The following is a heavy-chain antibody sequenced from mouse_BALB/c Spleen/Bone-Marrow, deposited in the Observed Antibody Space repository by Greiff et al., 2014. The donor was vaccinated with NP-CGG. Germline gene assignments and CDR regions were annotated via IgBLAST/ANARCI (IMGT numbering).Heavy chain of an antibody. V-gene: IGHV5-6-4*01. J-gene: IGHJ4*01. Sequence: EVQLVESGGGLVKPGGSLKLSCAASGFTFSSYTMSWVRQTPEKRLEWVATISSGGSYTYYPDSVKGRFTISRDNAKNTLYLQMSSLKSEDTAMYYCTRDGKGNYDYAMDYWGQGTSVTVSP. CDR2: ISSGGSYT. D-gene: IGHD2-1*01. CDR3: TRDGKGNYDYAMDY. CDR1: GFTFSSYT.